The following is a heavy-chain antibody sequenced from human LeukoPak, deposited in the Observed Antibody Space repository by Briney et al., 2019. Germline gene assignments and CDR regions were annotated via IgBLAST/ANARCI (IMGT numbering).Heavy chain of an antibody. CDR2: ISYDGSNK. J-gene: IGHJ4*02. D-gene: IGHD5-18*01. CDR3: ARVYHEDTAMGVFDY. V-gene: IGHV3-30*03. Sequence: GGSLRLSCAASGFTFSSYGMHWVRQAPGKGLEWVAVISYDGSNKYYADSVKGRFTISRDNSKNTLYLQMNSLRAEDTAVYYCARVYHEDTAMGVFDYWGQGTLVTVSS. CDR1: GFTFSSYG.